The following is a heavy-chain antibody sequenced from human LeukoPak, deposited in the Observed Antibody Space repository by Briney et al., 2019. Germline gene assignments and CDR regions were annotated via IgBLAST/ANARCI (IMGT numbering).Heavy chain of an antibody. V-gene: IGHV1-2*02. J-gene: IGHJ4*02. CDR2: INPNSGGT. CDR3: ARGQQLASN. Sequence: ASVKVSCKASGYTFTGYYIYWVRQAPGQGLGWMGWINPNSGGTNYAQKFQGRVTMTREMSISTAYMELGRLRSDDTAVYYCARGQQLASNWGQGTLSLSPQ. CDR1: GYTFTGYY. D-gene: IGHD6-13*01.